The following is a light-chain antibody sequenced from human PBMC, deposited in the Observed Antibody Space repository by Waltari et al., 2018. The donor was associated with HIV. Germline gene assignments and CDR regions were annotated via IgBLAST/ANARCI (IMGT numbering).Light chain of an antibody. J-gene: IGKJ2*01. CDR3: QQYNNWPYT. CDR1: QGVNIK. Sequence: EILMTQSPDTLSVSPGETATLSCRASQGVNIKLAWYQQKLGQAPRLLIYSASTRATGIPSRFSGSGSGTEFTLTITSLQSEDFTIYYCQQYNNWPYTFGQGTKLEI. V-gene: IGKV3-15*01. CDR2: SAS.